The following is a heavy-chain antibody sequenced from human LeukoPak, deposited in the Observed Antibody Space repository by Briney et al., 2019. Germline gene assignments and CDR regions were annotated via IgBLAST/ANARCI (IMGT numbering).Heavy chain of an antibody. V-gene: IGHV3-66*02. CDR2: IYSGGST. Sequence: GGSLRLSCAASGFTVSSNYMSWVRQAPGKGLEWVSVIYSGGSTYYADSVKGRFTISRDNSKNTLYLQMNSLRAEDTAVYYCARYSSSGYWFDPWGQGTLVTASS. D-gene: IGHD6-6*01. CDR1: GFTVSSNY. J-gene: IGHJ5*02. CDR3: ARYSSSGYWFDP.